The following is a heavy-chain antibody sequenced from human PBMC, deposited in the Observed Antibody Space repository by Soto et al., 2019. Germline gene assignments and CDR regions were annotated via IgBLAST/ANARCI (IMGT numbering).Heavy chain of an antibody. CDR1: GFTFSSYW. Sequence: EVQLVESGGGLVQPGGSLRLSCAASGFTFSSYWMHWVPQAPGKGLVWVSRLNSDGRTTNYADSVKGRFTISRHNARNTLYLQMDSLRAEDTAVYYCVGDGYPAWVYGVDVWGQGTTVTVSS. D-gene: IGHD1-1*01. CDR3: VGDGYPAWVYGVDV. V-gene: IGHV3-74*01. CDR2: LNSDGRTT. J-gene: IGHJ6*02.